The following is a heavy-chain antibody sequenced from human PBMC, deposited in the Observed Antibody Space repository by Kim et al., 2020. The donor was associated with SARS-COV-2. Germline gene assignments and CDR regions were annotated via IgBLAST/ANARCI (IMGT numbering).Heavy chain of an antibody. V-gene: IGHV4-4*02. D-gene: IGHD6-13*01. CDR1: GGSISSSNW. CDR3: ARRIRAAAGKIIRNSFDY. CDR2: IYHSGST. Sequence: SETLSLTCAVSGGSISSSNWWSWVRQPPGKGLEWIGEIYHSGSTNYNPSLKSRVTISVDKSKNQFSLKLSSVTAADTAVYYCARRIRAAAGKIIRNSFDYWGQGTLVTVSS. J-gene: IGHJ4*02.